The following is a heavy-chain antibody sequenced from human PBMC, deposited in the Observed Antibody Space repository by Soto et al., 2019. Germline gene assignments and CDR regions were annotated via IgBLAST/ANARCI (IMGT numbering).Heavy chain of an antibody. Sequence: EVQLVESGGGLVQPGGSLRLSCAASGFTFSDHYMQWVRQAPGKGLEWVARIRNKANSYTTIYAASVKGRFTISRDGSKNSLYLEMSSLRTEDTPVYYCSRGAEGKTPAGSLNYYYGMDVWGQGTTVTVSS. CDR2: IRNKANSYTT. V-gene: IGHV3-72*01. CDR1: GFTFSDHY. J-gene: IGHJ6*02. D-gene: IGHD6-19*01. CDR3: SRGAEGKTPAGSLNYYYGMDV.